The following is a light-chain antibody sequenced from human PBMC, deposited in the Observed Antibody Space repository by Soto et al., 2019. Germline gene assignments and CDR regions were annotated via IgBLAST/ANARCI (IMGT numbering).Light chain of an antibody. J-gene: IGKJ5*01. Sequence: ENVVTQSPASMSVSPGERAAISCRASQSVGNKVAWYQHKPGQTPRLILYDISTRAAGVPARFSGSGYGTDFTLTISSLKSEDFAVYYCQQHNIWRSVTCGQGTRLEIK. CDR1: QSVGNK. CDR2: DIS. V-gene: IGKV3-15*01. CDR3: QQHNIWRSVT.